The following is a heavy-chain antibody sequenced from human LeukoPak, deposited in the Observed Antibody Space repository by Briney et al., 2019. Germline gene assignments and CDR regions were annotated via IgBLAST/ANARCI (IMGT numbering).Heavy chain of an antibody. Sequence: GESLKISCKGFGYTFTNYWIGWVRQMPGKGLEWMGFIYLAESNTKYSPSFQGQVTISADKSISTGYLQWTSPKASDPAMYFCVKSQTRYGERYFDSSGQGTLVTASS. D-gene: IGHD3-9*01. V-gene: IGHV5-51*01. J-gene: IGHJ4*02. CDR2: IYLAESNT. CDR1: GYTFTNYW. CDR3: VKSQTRYGERYFDS.